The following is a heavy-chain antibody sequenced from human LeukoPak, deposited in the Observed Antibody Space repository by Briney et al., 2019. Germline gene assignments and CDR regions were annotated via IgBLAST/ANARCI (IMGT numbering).Heavy chain of an antibody. D-gene: IGHD2/OR15-2a*01. V-gene: IGHV1-69*13. CDR2: IIPIFGTA. J-gene: IGHJ6*03. CDR1: GYTFTSYA. CDR3: ARNSYLLIGPYYYYYMDV. Sequence: ASVKVSCKASGYTFTSYAISWVRQAPGQGLEWMGGIIPIFGTANYAQKFQGRVTITADESTSTAYMELSSLRSEDTAVYYCARNSYLLIGPYYYYYMDVWGKGTTVTVSS.